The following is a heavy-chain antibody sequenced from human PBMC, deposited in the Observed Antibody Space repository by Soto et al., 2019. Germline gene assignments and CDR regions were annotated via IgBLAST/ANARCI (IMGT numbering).Heavy chain of an antibody. J-gene: IGHJ4*02. CDR3: ARTDGYNPAFDY. D-gene: IGHD5-12*01. CDR1: GFTFSDYY. Sequence: LRLSCAASGFTFSDYYMSWIRQAPGKGLEWVSYISSSSSYTNYADSVKGRFTISRDNAKNSLYLQMNSLRAEDTAVYYCARTDGYNPAFDYWGQGTLVTVSS. CDR2: ISSSSSYT. V-gene: IGHV3-11*06.